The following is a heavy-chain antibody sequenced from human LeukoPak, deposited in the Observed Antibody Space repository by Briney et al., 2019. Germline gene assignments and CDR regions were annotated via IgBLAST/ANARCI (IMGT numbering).Heavy chain of an antibody. D-gene: IGHD3-22*01. CDR2: IYSGGST. CDR1: GFTVSSNY. V-gene: IGHV3-53*01. CDR3: ARDRYDSSGYYYHYYYGMDV. J-gene: IGHJ6*02. Sequence: GSLRLSCAASGFTVSSNYMSWVRQAPGKGLEWVSVIYSGGSTYYADSVKGRFTISRDNSKNTLYLQMNSLRAEDTAVYYCARDRYDSSGYYYHYYYGMDVWGQGTTVTVSS.